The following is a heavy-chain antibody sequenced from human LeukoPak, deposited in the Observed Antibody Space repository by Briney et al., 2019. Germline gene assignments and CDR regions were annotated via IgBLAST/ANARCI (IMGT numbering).Heavy chain of an antibody. CDR1: GFTFSSYS. J-gene: IGHJ4*02. D-gene: IGHD4-23*01. V-gene: IGHV3-23*01. CDR3: ARMTTVVTHFDY. CDR2: ISGSGGST. Sequence: GGSLRLSCAASGFTFSSYSMNWVRQAPGKGLEWVSAISGSGGSTYYADSVKGRFTISRDNSKNTLYLQMNSLRAEDTAVYYCARMTTVVTHFDYWGQGTLVTVSS.